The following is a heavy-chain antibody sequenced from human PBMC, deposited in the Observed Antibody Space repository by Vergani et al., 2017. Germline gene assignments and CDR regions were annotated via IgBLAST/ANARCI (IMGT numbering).Heavy chain of an antibody. J-gene: IGHJ6*03. Sequence: EVKMLESGGGLVQPGGSLRLSCAASGFTFSSYAMSWVRQAPGKGLEWVSAISGSGGSTYYADSVKGRFTTSRDNSKNTLYLQMNSRRAEDTAVYYCAKDYGAEDYYYYYMDVWGKG. CDR2: ISGSGGST. D-gene: IGHD1-26*01. CDR1: GFTFSSYA. V-gene: IGHV3-23*01. CDR3: AKDYGAEDYYYYYMDV.